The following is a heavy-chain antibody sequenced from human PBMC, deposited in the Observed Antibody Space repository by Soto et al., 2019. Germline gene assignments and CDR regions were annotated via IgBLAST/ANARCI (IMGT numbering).Heavy chain of an antibody. CDR1: GFTFSSYS. CDR3: ATEVTTIVVVPAAFDY. V-gene: IGHV3-48*01. J-gene: IGHJ4*02. D-gene: IGHD2-2*01. CDR2: ISSSSSTI. Sequence: GGSLRLSCAASGFTFSSYSMNWVRQAPGKGLEWVSYISSSSSTIYYADSVKGRFTISRDNAKNSLYLQMNSLRAEDTAVYYCATEVTTIVVVPAAFDYWGQGTLVTVSS.